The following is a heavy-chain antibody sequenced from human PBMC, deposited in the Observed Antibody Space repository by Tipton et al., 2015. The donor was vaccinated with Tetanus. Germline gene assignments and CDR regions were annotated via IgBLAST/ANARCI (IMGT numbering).Heavy chain of an antibody. J-gene: IGHJ4*02. CDR1: GGSVNTYY. V-gene: IGHV4-59*02. D-gene: IGHD3-9*01. CDR2: VFHSGIT. Sequence: TLSLTCSVSGGSVNTYYWNWIRQSPGKGLEWTGYVFHSGITNYNPSLKSRVTISIDTSRNQFSLKLSSVTAADTAVYYCARAILTGDYMPGPLDFWGQGTPVTVSS. CDR3: ARAILTGDYMPGPLDF.